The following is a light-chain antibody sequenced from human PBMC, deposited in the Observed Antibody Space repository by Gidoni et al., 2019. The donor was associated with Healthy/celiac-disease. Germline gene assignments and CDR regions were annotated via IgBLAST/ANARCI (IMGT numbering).Light chain of an antibody. J-gene: IGKJ1*01. CDR1: QSISSY. Sequence: DIQMTQSPSSLSASVGDRVTITCRASQSISSYLNWYQQKPGKAPKLLIYAASSLQSGVPSRFSGSGSGTDFTLTISSLQPEDFATYYCQQSYSPRRTFGQXTKVEIK. CDR3: QQSYSPRRT. V-gene: IGKV1-39*01. CDR2: AAS.